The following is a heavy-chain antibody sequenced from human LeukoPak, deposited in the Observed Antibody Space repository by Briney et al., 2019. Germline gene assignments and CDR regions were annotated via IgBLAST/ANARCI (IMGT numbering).Heavy chain of an antibody. CDR1: GGSISSSSYY. V-gene: IGHV4-39*01. D-gene: IGHD2-15*01. CDR3: ARLAPATHWP. CDR2: IYYSGST. Sequence: SETLSLTCTVSGGSISSSSYYWGWIRQPPGKGLEWIGSIYYSGSTYYNPSPKSRVTISVDTSKNQFSLKLSSVTAADPAVYYCARLAPATHWPWGQGTLVTVSS. J-gene: IGHJ5*02.